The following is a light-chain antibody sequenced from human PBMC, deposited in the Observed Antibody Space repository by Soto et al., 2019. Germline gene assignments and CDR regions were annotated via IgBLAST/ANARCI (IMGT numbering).Light chain of an antibody. J-gene: IGKJ4*01. Sequence: EEVMTQSPATLSVSPGERATLSCRASQSISSNLAWYQQKPGQAPRLLIYGASTRATGIPARFSGSGSGTDFTLTISSLDSEDFAVYYCQQYHNWPLTLGGGTKVEIK. CDR1: QSISSN. V-gene: IGKV3-15*01. CDR3: QQYHNWPLT. CDR2: GAS.